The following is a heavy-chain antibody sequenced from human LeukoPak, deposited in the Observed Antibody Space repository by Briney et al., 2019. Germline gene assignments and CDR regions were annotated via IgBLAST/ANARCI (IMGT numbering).Heavy chain of an antibody. V-gene: IGHV4-34*01. CDR2: INHSGST. D-gene: IGHD5-18*01. Sequence: SETLSLTCAVYGGSFSGYYWSWIRQPPGKGLEWIGEINHSGSTNYNPSLKSRVTISVDTSKNRFSLKLSSVTAADTAVYYCARGDSRFDYWGQGTLVTVSS. CDR1: GGSFSGYY. CDR3: ARGDSRFDY. J-gene: IGHJ4*02.